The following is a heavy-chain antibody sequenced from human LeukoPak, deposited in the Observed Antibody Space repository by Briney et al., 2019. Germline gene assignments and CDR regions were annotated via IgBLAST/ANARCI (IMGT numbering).Heavy chain of an antibody. Sequence: GGSLRLSCAASGFTFDDYGMSWVRQAPGKGLEWVSGINWNGGSTGYADSVKGRFTISRDNAKNSLYLQMNSLRAEDTALYYCAREYGYCSSTSCYGYVYYYMDVWGKGTTVTVSS. D-gene: IGHD2-2*03. CDR2: INWNGGST. V-gene: IGHV3-20*04. CDR3: AREYGYCSSTSCYGYVYYYMDV. J-gene: IGHJ6*03. CDR1: GFTFDDYG.